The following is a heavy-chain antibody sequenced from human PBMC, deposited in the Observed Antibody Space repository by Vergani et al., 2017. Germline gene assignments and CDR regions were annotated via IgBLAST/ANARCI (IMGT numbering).Heavy chain of an antibody. J-gene: IGHJ5*02. D-gene: IGHD3-10*01. CDR3: ARGNYYGSETYVDP. V-gene: IGHV3-66*02. CDR1: GYTVSGNY. CDR2: IYSGDET. Sequence: VQLVESGGGVVQPGRSLRLSCAASGYTVSGNYMTWVRQAPGKGLEWVSHIYSGDETYYADSVKGRVTISRDTSKNTLHLQINNLRVEDTAVYYCARGNYYGSETYVDPWGQGTLVTVSS.